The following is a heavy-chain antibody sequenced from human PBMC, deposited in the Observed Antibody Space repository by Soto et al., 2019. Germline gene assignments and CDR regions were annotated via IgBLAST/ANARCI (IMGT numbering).Heavy chain of an antibody. CDR2: ISSSGSTI. D-gene: IGHD3-9*01. Sequence: QVQLVESGGGLVKPGGSLRLSCAASGFTFSDYYMSWIRQAPGKGLEWVSYISSSGSTIYYAGSVKGRFTISRDNAKNSLYLQMNSLRAEDTAVYYGARARADISFYYYYYMDVWGKGTTVTVSS. J-gene: IGHJ6*03. CDR3: ARARADISFYYYYYMDV. CDR1: GFTFSDYY. V-gene: IGHV3-11*01.